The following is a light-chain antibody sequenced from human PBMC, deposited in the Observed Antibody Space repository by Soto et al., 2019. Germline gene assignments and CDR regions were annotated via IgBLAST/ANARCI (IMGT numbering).Light chain of an antibody. CDR2: DAS. J-gene: IGKJ1*01. Sequence: DIQMTQSPSTLSASVGDRVTITCRASQTITRWVAWYQQKPGKAPKLLIYDASTLESGVPSRFSGSRSGTEFTLTISSLQPDDFATYYCQQYNSYPWTFGQGTKVDI. V-gene: IGKV1-5*01. CDR1: QTITRW. CDR3: QQYNSYPWT.